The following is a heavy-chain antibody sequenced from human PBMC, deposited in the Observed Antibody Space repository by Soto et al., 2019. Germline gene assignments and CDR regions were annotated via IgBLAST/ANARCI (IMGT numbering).Heavy chain of an antibody. CDR3: AKHRATHGA. CDR2: LIGGNGET. J-gene: IGHJ5*01. Sequence: GGSLRLSCAASGFTFNRYTMSWVRQAPGTGLEWVSSLIGGNGETSYADSVNGRFTISRDISKNTLYLQMNSLRSVDTALYYCAKHRATHGAWG. CDR1: GFTFNRYT. D-gene: IGHD1-26*01. V-gene: IGHV3-23*01.